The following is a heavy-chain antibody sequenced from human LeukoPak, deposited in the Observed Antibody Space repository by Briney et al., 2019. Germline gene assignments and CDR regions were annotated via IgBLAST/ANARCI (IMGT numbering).Heavy chain of an antibody. V-gene: IGHV5-51*01. CDR1: GYSFTSYW. Sequence: GESLKISCKGSGYSFTSYWIGWVRQMPGKGLEWMGIIYPGDSDTRYSPSFQGQVTISADKSISTAYLQWSSLKASDTAMYYCARQYYYDSSGYFTDYDAFDIWGQGQWSPSPQ. D-gene: IGHD3-22*01. J-gene: IGHJ3*02. CDR3: ARQYYYDSSGYFTDYDAFDI. CDR2: IYPGDSDT.